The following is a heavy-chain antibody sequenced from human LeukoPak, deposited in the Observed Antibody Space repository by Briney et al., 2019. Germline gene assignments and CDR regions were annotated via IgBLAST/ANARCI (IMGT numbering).Heavy chain of an antibody. V-gene: IGHV3-30*18. CDR1: GFTFSSYG. CDR3: AKAAWGGSTRSPIDY. D-gene: IGHD5/OR15-5a*01. J-gene: IGHJ4*02. CDR2: ISYDGSNK. Sequence: GRSLRLSCAASGFTFSSYGMHWVRQAPGKGLECVAVISYDGSNKYYADSVKGRFTISRDNSKNTLYLQMNSLRAEDTAVYYCAKAAWGGSTRSPIDYWGQGTLVTVSS.